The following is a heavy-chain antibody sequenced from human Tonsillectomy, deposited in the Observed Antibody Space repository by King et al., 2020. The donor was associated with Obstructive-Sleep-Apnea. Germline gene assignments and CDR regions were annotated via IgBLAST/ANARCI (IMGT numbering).Heavy chain of an antibody. V-gene: IGHV3-49*03. CDR1: GFTFGDYG. CDR2: IRIKAYGGTT. D-gene: IGHD3-16*01. Sequence: DVQLVESGGGLVQPGRSLRLSCTGSGFTFGDYGMSWFRQAPGKGLQWVAFIRIKAYGGTTEYAASVKGRFTISRDDSKSIAYLQMNSLKTEDTALYYCARVMDDYVWGSYYYWGQGTLVTVSS. CDR3: ARVMDDYVWGSYYY. J-gene: IGHJ4*02.